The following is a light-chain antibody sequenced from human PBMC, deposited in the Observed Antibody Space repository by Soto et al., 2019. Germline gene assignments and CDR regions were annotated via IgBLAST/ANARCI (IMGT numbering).Light chain of an antibody. CDR2: SNH. CDR1: SSNIGSNT. Sequence: QSVLTQPPSASGTPGQRVTISCSGSSSNIGSNTVSWYQHLPGTAPKLLIYSNHQRPSGVPDRFSGSKSGTSASLAISGLQYEDEDDYYCAAWDGSLNGVVFGGGTKLTVL. CDR3: AAWDGSLNGVV. V-gene: IGLV1-44*01. J-gene: IGLJ2*01.